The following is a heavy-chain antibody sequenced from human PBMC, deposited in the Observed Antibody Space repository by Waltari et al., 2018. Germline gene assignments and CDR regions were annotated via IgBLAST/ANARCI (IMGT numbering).Heavy chain of an antibody. D-gene: IGHD3-16*01. CDR1: GFPFPPAW. CDR3: TTLDAPWGGG. V-gene: IGHV3-15*01. Sequence: EVQMVESGGGLVKPGESLRLSCFPSGFPFPPAWLTWVRQAPGKGLEWVGRIQSRTEGERTDFAAPVKGRFSISRDDAKNTLYLQMNSLRSEDTAIYYCTTLDAPWGGGWGQGTQVTVSS. CDR2: IQSRTEGERT. J-gene: IGHJ4*02.